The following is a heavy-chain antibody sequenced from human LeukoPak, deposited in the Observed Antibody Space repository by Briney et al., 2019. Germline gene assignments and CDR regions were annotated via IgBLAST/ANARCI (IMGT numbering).Heavy chain of an antibody. CDR3: ARALVTVTGGFDY. D-gene: IGHD4-17*01. CDR1: GFTVSSNY. CDR2: IYSGGST. Sequence: GGSLRLSCAASGFTVSSNYMSWVRQAPGKGLEWVSVIYSGGSTYYADSVKGRFTISRDNSKNTLYLQMNSLRAEDTAVYYCARALVTVTGGFDYWGQGTLVTVSS. J-gene: IGHJ4*02. V-gene: IGHV3-53*01.